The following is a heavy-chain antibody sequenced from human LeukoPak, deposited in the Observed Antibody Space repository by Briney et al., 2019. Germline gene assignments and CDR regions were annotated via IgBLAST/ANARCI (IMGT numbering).Heavy chain of an antibody. V-gene: IGHV3-23*01. D-gene: IGHD2-15*01. J-gene: IGHJ4*02. CDR3: AMVAATMYYFDY. Sequence: GGSLRLSCAVSGLTFNNYAMSWVRQAPGKGLEWVSAISKSGDHTYYAASAKGRFTIYRDNSKNTQYLQMNSLRAEDTAVYYCAMVAATMYYFDYWGQGTLVTVSS. CDR1: GLTFNNYA. CDR2: ISKSGDHT.